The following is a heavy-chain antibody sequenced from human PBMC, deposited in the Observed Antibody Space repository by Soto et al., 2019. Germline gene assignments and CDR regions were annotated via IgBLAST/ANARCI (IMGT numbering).Heavy chain of an antibody. CDR1: GFTFSSYW. Sequence: EVQLVESGGGLVQPGGSLRLSCAASGFTFSSYWMHWVRQAPGKGLVWVSRINSDGSTISYADSVRGRFTISRDNAKNTLDLQMNSLRAEDSAVYYCARVGNGAYHFDSWGQGTLVTVSS. V-gene: IGHV3-74*01. CDR2: INSDGSTI. J-gene: IGHJ4*02. CDR3: ARVGNGAYHFDS. D-gene: IGHD2-2*02.